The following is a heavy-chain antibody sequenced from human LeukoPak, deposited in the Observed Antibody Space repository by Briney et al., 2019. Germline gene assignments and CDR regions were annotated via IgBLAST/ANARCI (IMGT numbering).Heavy chain of an antibody. D-gene: IGHD2-21*02. CDR3: ARHKFPAVTARFDY. CDR1: GGTFSSYA. Sequence: ASVKVSCKASGGTFSSYAISWVRQAPGQGLEWMGGIIPIFGTANYAQKFQGRVTITADESTSTAYMELSSLRSEDTAVYYCARHKFPAVTARFDYWGQGTLVTVSS. J-gene: IGHJ4*02. CDR2: IIPIFGTA. V-gene: IGHV1-69*13.